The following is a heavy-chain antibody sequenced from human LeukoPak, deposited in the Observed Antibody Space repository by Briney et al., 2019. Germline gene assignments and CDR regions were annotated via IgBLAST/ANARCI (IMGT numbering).Heavy chain of an antibody. CDR3: ARDGYNYFDF. CDR1: GFTFRNYY. V-gene: IGHV3-11*01. D-gene: IGHD5-24*01. CDR2: ISSNGHTI. Sequence: PGGSLRLSCAASGFTFRNYYMIWIRQATGKGLEWLSYISSNGHTIYYADSVRGRFTVSRDNVKNSLFVEMNSLRAEDTAVYYCARDGYNYFDFWGQGTLVTVSS. J-gene: IGHJ4*02.